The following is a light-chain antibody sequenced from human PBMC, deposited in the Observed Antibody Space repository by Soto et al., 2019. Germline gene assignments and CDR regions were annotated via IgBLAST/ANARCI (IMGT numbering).Light chain of an antibody. J-gene: IGKJ1*01. Sequence: DLVMTQSPDSLAVSLGERATINCKSSRRVLYSPNNNNYLAWYQKKPGQPPTLIMCWASYRESGVPDRFSGSVSATDFTVTISSLQAEDVATYYCHQYADTPRTFGQGTKVYIQ. CDR3: HQYADTPRT. CDR2: WAS. CDR1: RRVLYSPNNNNY. V-gene: IGKV4-1*01.